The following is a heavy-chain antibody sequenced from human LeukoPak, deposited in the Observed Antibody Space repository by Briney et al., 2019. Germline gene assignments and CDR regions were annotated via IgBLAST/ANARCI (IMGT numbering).Heavy chain of an antibody. V-gene: IGHV1-18*01. CDR3: EKGVGYSSGYYNPPYYFDY. CDR1: GYTFTSYG. Sequence: ASVKVSCKASGYTFTSYGISWVRQAPGQGLEWMGWISAYNGNTNYAQKLQGRVTMTTDTSTSTAYMELRSLRSDDTAVYYCEKGVGYSSGYYNPPYYFDYWGQVTLVTVSS. J-gene: IGHJ4*02. D-gene: IGHD3-22*01. CDR2: ISAYNGNT.